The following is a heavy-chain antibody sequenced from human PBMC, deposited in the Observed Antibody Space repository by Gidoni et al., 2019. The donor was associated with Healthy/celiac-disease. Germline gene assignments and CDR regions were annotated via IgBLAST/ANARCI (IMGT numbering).Heavy chain of an antibody. D-gene: IGHD1-26*01. J-gene: IGHJ6*02. CDR2: ISGSGGST. V-gene: IGHV3-23*01. CDR1: GFTFSTYA. CDR3: AKGAWDDGKIDYYYGMDV. Sequence: EVQLLESGGGLVHPGGSLILSCAASGFTFSTYALTWVRQPPGKGLEWVSAISGSGGSTYYADSVKGRFTISRDNSKNTLYLQMNSLRAEDTAVYYCAKGAWDDGKIDYYYGMDVWGQGTTVTVSS.